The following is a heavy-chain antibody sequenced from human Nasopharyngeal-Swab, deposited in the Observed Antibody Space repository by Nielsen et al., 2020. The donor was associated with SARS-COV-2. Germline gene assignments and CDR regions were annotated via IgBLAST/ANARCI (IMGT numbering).Heavy chain of an antibody. CDR3: ARGGGGGITIFGVPTTYYYYYGMDV. CDR2: IYYSGST. Sequence: WIRQPPGKGLEWIGYIYYSGSTNYNPSLKSPVTISVDTSKNQFSLKLSSVTAADTAVYYCARGGGGGITIFGVPTTYYYYYGMDVWGQGTTVTVSS. J-gene: IGHJ6*02. D-gene: IGHD3-3*01. V-gene: IGHV4-59*01.